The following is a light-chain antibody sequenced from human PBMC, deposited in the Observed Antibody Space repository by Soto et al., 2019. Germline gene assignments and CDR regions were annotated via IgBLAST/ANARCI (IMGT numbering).Light chain of an antibody. CDR1: QGISNY. Sequence: DIQMTQSPSSLSASVRDRVTITCRASQGISNYLAWYQQKPGKVPQLLIYAASTLQSGVPSRFSGSGSGTDFTHTISSLQPEDVETYYYQKYNSAPWTFGQGTRVEIK. V-gene: IGKV1-27*01. CDR3: QKYNSAPWT. J-gene: IGKJ1*01. CDR2: AAS.